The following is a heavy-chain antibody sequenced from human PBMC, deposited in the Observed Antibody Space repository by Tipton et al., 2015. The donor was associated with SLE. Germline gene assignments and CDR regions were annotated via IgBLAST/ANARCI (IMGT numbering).Heavy chain of an antibody. CDR3: ARRPYDFWSGYPSAYFHH. CDR2: INRSGST. CDR1: GGSFSDYY. D-gene: IGHD3-3*01. J-gene: IGHJ1*01. Sequence: GLVKPSETLSLTCAVYGGSFSDYYWSWVRQPPGKGLEWIGEINRSGSTNYNPSLKSRVSMSVDTSKNQFSPKLSSVTAADTAVYYCARRPYDFWSGYPSAYFHHWGQGTLVTVSS. V-gene: IGHV4-34*01.